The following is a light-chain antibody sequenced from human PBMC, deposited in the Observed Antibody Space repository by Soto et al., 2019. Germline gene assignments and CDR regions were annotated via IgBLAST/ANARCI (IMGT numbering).Light chain of an antibody. CDR1: QSVSSGY. CDR3: HQYDTSPWT. CDR2: GAS. Sequence: IMLTQSPGTLSLSPGEIATLSCRASQSVSSGYLAWYQQKLGQTPRLLIFGASNRATGIPDRFTGSGSGTDFTLTVNRLEPEDFAVYYCHQYDTSPWTFGQGTKVDIK. V-gene: IGKV3-20*01. J-gene: IGKJ1*01.